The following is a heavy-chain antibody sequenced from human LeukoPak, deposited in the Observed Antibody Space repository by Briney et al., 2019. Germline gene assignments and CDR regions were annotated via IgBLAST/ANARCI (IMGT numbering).Heavy chain of an antibody. D-gene: IGHD5-24*01. CDR1: GGSISSAGFN. V-gene: IGHV4-31*03. J-gene: IGHJ4*02. CDR2: ISCSGST. CDR3: ARSDMATVFDF. Sequence: SETLSLTCTVSGGSISSAGFNWSWLRQHPGKGLEWIGYISCSGSTYDNPSLKTRLTISVDTSKNQFSLSLGSVTATDTAFYYCARSDMATVFDFWGRGTLVTVSS.